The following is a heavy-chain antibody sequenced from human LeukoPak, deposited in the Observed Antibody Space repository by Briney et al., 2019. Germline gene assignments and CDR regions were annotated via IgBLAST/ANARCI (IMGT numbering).Heavy chain of an antibody. Sequence: GGSLRLSCAASGFTFSSYAMSWVCQAPGKGLEWVSAISGSGGSTYYADSVKGRFTISRDNSKNTLYLQMNSLRAEDTAVYYCAKNVRAVAMVPYFDYWGQGTLVTVSS. V-gene: IGHV3-23*01. D-gene: IGHD5-18*01. CDR1: GFTFSSYA. CDR2: ISGSGGST. CDR3: AKNVRAVAMVPYFDY. J-gene: IGHJ4*02.